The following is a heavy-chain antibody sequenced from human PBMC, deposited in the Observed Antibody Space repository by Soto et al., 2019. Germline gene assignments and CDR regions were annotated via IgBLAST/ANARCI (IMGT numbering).Heavy chain of an antibody. V-gene: IGHV3-23*01. J-gene: IGHJ6*02. D-gene: IGHD2-2*01. CDR1: GFIFSDYV. Sequence: EVQLLESGGGLVQPGESLRLSCVASGFIFSDYVINWVRQAPGKGLEWVCAIGGGGAGTSYSDSVKGRFTIFRDTSRKVVHMQMYSLRADDTAVYYCANRFVIVPAVLRRNYHYGMDVWGQGTTVTVSS. CDR2: IGGGGAGT. CDR3: ANRFVIVPAVLRRNYHYGMDV.